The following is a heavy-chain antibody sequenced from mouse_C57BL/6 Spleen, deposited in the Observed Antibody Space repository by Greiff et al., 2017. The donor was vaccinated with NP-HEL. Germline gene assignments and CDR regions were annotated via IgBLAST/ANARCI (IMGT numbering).Heavy chain of an antibody. J-gene: IGHJ2*01. D-gene: IGHD1-1*01. CDR2: INPSSGYT. Sequence: VKLMESGAELARPGASVKMSCKASGYTFTSYTMHWVKQRPGQGLEWIGYINPSSGYTKYNQKFKDKATLTADKSSSTAYMQLSSLTSEDSAVYYCARRGLGYYGSSSLFDYWGQGTTLTVSS. CDR1: GYTFTSYT. V-gene: IGHV1-4*01. CDR3: ARRGLGYYGSSSLFDY.